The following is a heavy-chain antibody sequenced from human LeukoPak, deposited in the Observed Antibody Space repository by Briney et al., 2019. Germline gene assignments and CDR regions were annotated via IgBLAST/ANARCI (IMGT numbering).Heavy chain of an antibody. Sequence: GGSLRLSCAASGFTFSSYSMNWVRQAPGKGLEWVSSIISSSSYIYYADSVKGRFTISRDNAKNSLYLQMNSLRAEDTAVYYCARGGQYSSGWYYFDYWGQGTLVAVSS. J-gene: IGHJ4*02. D-gene: IGHD6-19*01. CDR1: GFTFSSYS. V-gene: IGHV3-21*01. CDR3: ARGGQYSSGWYYFDY. CDR2: IISSSSYI.